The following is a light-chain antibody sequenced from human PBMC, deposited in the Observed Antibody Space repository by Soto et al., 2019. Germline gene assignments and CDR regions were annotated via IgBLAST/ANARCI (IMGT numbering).Light chain of an antibody. V-gene: IGLV2-14*01. CDR1: SSDVGGYKY. CDR3: ISYTTTGTLDV. CDR2: EVN. Sequence: QSVLTQPASVSGSPGQSITISCTGTSSDVGGYKYVSWYQQHPGKAPKLMIYEVNNRPSGVSNRLSGSKSDNTASLTISGLQADDEADYYCISYTTTGTLDVFGTGTKVTVL. J-gene: IGLJ1*01.